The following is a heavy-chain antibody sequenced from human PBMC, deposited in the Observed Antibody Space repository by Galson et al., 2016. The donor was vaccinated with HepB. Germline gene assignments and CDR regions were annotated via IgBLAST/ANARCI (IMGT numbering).Heavy chain of an antibody. CDR2: FSHSGSA. V-gene: IGHV4-39*02. CDR3: ARDERNNCGGDTCYPM. CDR1: GVSISTISYY. D-gene: IGHD2-21*01. J-gene: IGHJ4*02. Sequence: SETLSLTCTVSGVSISTISYYWGWIRQPPGKGLEWIGSFSHSGSASYSPSLKSRVPISVDTSQNRFSLKLTSVTAGDTAVYSCARDERNNCGGDTCYPMWGQGTLVTVSS.